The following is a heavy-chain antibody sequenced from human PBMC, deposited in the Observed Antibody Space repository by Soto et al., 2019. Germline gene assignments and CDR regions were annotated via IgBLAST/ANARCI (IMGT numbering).Heavy chain of an antibody. CDR3: TTGTWIQLWLPDY. D-gene: IGHD5-18*01. V-gene: IGHV3-15*01. Sequence: EVQLVESGGGLVKPGGSLRLSCVASRFPFSKAWMSWVRQAPGKGLEWVGHIKSKTDGGTTDYAAPVKGRFTISREDSKNTLYLQMNSLKTEDTAVYYCTTGTWIQLWLPDYWGQGTLVTVSS. CDR1: RFPFSKAW. CDR2: IKSKTDGGTT. J-gene: IGHJ4*02.